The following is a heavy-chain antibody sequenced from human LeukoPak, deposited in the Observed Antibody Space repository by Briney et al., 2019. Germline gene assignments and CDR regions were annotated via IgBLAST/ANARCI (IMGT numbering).Heavy chain of an antibody. Sequence: PGESLEISLNGSGYRFSNYWIGRLRQLPGKGPEWIGIIYPEESDTRYSPCFQGQVSLSADKSTRTAYLQWGSLKASDSAIYYCARQLYYNSSGFDCWGQGTMVTV. J-gene: IGHJ4*02. D-gene: IGHD3-22*01. CDR3: ARQLYYNSSGFDC. CDR2: IYPEESDT. CDR1: GYRFSNYW. V-gene: IGHV5-51*01.